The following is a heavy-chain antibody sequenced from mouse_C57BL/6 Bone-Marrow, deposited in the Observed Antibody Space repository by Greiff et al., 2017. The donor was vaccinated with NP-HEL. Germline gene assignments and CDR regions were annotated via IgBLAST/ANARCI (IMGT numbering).Heavy chain of an antibody. V-gene: IGHV1-81*01. CDR3: ARRYYLEGY. CDR1: GYTFTSYG. D-gene: IGHD2-3*01. J-gene: IGHJ2*01. Sequence: QVQLKESGAELARPGASVKLSCKASGYTFTSYGISWVKQRTGQGLEWIGEIYPRSGNTYYNEKFKGKATLTADKSSSTAYMELRSLTSEDSAVYFCARRYYLEGYWGQGTTLTVSS. CDR2: IYPRSGNT.